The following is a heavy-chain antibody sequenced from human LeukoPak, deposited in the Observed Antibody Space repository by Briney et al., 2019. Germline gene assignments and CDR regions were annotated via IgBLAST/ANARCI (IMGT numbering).Heavy chain of an antibody. V-gene: IGHV3-53*01. D-gene: IGHD2-2*01. Sequence: SGGSLRLSCAASGFTVSSNYMSWVRQAPGKGLEWVSVIYSGGSTYYADSVKGRFTISRDNAKNSLYLQMNSLRAEDTAVYYCARESVPAAIGDWFDPWGQGTLVTVSS. CDR1: GFTVSSNY. CDR3: ARESVPAAIGDWFDP. J-gene: IGHJ5*02. CDR2: IYSGGST.